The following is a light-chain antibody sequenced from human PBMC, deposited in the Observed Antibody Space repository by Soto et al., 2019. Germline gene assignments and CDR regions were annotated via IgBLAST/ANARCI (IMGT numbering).Light chain of an antibody. CDR1: QSVSGSY. Sequence: EIVLTQSPGTLSLSPGERATLSCRASQSVSGSYLALYQHKPGQTPRLLIYDTSTRATGIPARFSGSGSGTKLARTRRRMQSEDFAVYYCQQCNDWPRLTLGGGTQEDIK. J-gene: IGKJ4*01. V-gene: IGKV3D-20*02. CDR3: QQCNDWPRLT. CDR2: DTS.